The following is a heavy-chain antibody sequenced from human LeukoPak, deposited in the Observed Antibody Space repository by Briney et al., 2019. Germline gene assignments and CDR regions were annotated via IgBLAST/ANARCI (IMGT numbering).Heavy chain of an antibody. D-gene: IGHD2-15*01. V-gene: IGHV4-59*01. J-gene: IGHJ6*04. Sequence: SETLSLTCTVSGDSISSYYWSWIRHPPGKGLECMWYIYYSGSTNYNPSLKSRVTISVDTSKNQFSLQLSSVTAADTAVYYCARDRRYCSGGSCYYYYGMDVWGKGTTVTVSS. CDR2: IYYSGST. CDR3: ARDRRYCSGGSCYYYYGMDV. CDR1: GDSISSYY.